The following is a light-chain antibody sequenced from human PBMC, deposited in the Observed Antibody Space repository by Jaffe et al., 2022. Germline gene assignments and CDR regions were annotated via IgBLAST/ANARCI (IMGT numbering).Light chain of an antibody. V-gene: IGKV1-12*01. CDR3: QQTNSLPLT. CDR2: GAS. CDR1: QDVSSW. J-gene: IGKJ4*01. Sequence: DIQMTQSPSSVSVSVGDRVTITCRASQDVSSWLAWYQQKPGKAPTLLIYGASSLQSGVPSRFRGSGSGTDFTLTISSLQAEDLATYYCQQTNSLPLTFGGGTKVEI.